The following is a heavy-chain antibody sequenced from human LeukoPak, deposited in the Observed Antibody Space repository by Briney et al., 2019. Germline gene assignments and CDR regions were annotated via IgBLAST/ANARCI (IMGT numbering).Heavy chain of an antibody. CDR1: GYTFTGYY. J-gene: IGHJ4*02. D-gene: IGHD6-13*01. V-gene: IGHV1-2*02. CDR3: ARDPYSSSWTFDY. CDR2: INPNSGGT. Sequence: ASVKVSCKASGYTFTGYYMHWVRQAPGQGLEWMGWINPNSGGTNYAQKFQGRVTMTRDTSISTAYMELSRLRSDDTAVYCCARDPYSSSWTFDYWGQGTLVTVSS.